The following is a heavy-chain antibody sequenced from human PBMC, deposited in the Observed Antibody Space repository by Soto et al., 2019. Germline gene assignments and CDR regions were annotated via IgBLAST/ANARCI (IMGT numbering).Heavy chain of an antibody. Sequence: PVGSLRLSCAASGFTFSSYDMHWVRQATGKGLEWVSAIGTAGDTYYPGSVKGRFTISRENAKNSLYLQMNSLRAGDTAVYYCARGLSGSQPDDAFDIWGQGTMVTVSS. CDR1: GFTFSSYD. V-gene: IGHV3-13*01. CDR3: ARGLSGSQPDDAFDI. D-gene: IGHD1-26*01. J-gene: IGHJ3*02. CDR2: IGTAGDT.